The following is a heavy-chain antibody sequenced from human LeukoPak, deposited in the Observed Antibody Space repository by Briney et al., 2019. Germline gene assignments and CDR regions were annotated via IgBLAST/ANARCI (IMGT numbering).Heavy chain of an antibody. D-gene: IGHD1-26*01. CDR3: ARINRGNYFLDY. CDR2: ISSSSSTI. Sequence: GGSLRLSCAASGFTFSSYSMNWVRQAPGKGLEWVSYISSSSSTIYYADSVKGRFTISRDSSKNTLFVQMTSLRVEDTAVYYCARINRGNYFLDYWGQGTLVAVSS. J-gene: IGHJ4*02. V-gene: IGHV3-48*04. CDR1: GFTFSSYS.